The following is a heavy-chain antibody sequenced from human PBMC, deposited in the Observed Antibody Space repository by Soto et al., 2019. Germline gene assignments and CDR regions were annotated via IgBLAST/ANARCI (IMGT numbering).Heavy chain of an antibody. Sequence: GGSLRLSCTASGFTFSSYGMHWVRQAPGKGLEWVAVISYDGSNKYYADSVKGRFTISRDNSKNTLYLQMNSLRAEDTAVYYCAKVWLPWIQLWSFDYWGQGTLVTVSS. CDR1: GFTFSSYG. CDR2: ISYDGSNK. V-gene: IGHV3-30*18. D-gene: IGHD5-18*01. CDR3: AKVWLPWIQLWSFDY. J-gene: IGHJ4*02.